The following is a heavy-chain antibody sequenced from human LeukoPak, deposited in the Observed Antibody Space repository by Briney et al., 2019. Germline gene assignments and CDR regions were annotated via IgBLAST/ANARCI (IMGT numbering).Heavy chain of an antibody. CDR2: ISGSGGNV. CDR3: ARDIRNYYDSGAYGWFDP. CDR1: GFTFSSYG. J-gene: IGHJ5*02. D-gene: IGHD3-10*01. Sequence: GGSLRLSCAASGFTFSSYGMSWVRQAPGKGLEGVSSISGSGGNVYYAGSVRGRFTISRDNSKNTVYLQMNSLRAEDTATYYCARDIRNYYDSGAYGWFDPWGQGTLVPVSS. V-gene: IGHV3-23*01.